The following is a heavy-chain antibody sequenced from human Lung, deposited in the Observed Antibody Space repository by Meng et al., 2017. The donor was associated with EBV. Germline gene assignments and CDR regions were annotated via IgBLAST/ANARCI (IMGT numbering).Heavy chain of an antibody. CDR2: ISYDGSNE. Sequence: QVPLGGSGGGLVQPGRSLRLSCAAAGFTFSGYAMHWVRQAPGKGLDWVAFISYDGSNEWYAGSVKGRFSISRDNSKNTLYLQMNSLRPEDTALYYCARERTGYYAEYWGQGTLVTVSS. CDR3: ARERTGYYAEY. D-gene: IGHD3/OR15-3a*01. V-gene: IGHV3-30-3*01. J-gene: IGHJ4*02. CDR1: GFTFSGYA.